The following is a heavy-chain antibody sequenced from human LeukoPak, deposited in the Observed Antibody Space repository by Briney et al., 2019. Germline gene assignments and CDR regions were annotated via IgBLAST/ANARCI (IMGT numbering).Heavy chain of an antibody. Sequence: GGSLRLSCAASGFTFSSYGMSWVRQAPGKGLEWVSAISGSGGSTYYADSVKGRFTISRDNSKNTLYLQMNSLRAEDTAVYYCAKGDLLQWLPPGPLDYFDYWGQGTLVTVSS. CDR2: ISGSGGST. CDR3: AKGDLLQWLPPGPLDYFDY. CDR1: GFTFSSYG. D-gene: IGHD6-19*01. V-gene: IGHV3-23*01. J-gene: IGHJ4*02.